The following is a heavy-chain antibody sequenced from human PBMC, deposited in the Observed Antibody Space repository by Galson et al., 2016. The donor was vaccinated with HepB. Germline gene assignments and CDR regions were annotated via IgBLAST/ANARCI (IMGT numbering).Heavy chain of an antibody. D-gene: IGHD2/OR15-2a*01. CDR2: MYSGGGT. J-gene: IGHJ3*01. CDR1: GLTVSSNY. V-gene: IGHV3-53*01. CDR3: ASANIVYRGVFDAFDF. Sequence: SLRLSCAASGLTVSSNYMNWVRQRQGKGLEWVSVMYSGGGTDYADSVKGRFTISRDNSKNTLYLQMNSLRVEDTAVYYCASANIVYRGVFDAFDFWGQGAMVTVSS.